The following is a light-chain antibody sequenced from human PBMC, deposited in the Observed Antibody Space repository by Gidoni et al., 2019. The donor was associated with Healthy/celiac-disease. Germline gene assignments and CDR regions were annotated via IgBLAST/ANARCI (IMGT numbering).Light chain of an antibody. CDR2: DAS. V-gene: IGKV3-11*01. J-gene: IGKJ2*03. CDR3: QQRSNWPPGYS. Sequence: EIVLTQSPATLSLSPGERATLSCRAGQSVSSYLAWYQQKPGQAPRLLIYDASNRATGIPARFSGSGSGTDFTLTISSLEPEDFAVYYCQQRSNWPPGYSFXQXTKLEIK. CDR1: QSVSSY.